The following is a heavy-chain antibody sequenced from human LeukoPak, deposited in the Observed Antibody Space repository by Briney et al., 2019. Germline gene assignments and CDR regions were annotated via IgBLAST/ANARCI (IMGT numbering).Heavy chain of an antibody. D-gene: IGHD6-19*01. CDR2: ISWNSGSI. J-gene: IGHJ6*02. CDR3: AKDISAVAGRTYSSGMDV. CDR1: GFTFDDYA. Sequence: GGSLRLSCAASGFTFDDYAMHWVRQAPGKGLEWVSGISWNSGSIGYADSVKGRFTISRDNAKNSLYLQMNSLRAEDTALYYCAKDISAVAGRTYSSGMDVWGQGTTVTVSS. V-gene: IGHV3-9*01.